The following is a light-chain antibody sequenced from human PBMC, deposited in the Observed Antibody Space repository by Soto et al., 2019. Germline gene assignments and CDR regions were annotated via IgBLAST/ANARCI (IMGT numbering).Light chain of an antibody. CDR2: GAS. J-gene: IGKJ1*01. CDR1: QSVHTF. V-gene: IGKV3-11*01. Sequence: EIVLTQSPDTLSLSPGEGASLSCRASQSVHTFLAWYQQKPGQPPRLLIYGASTRATGVPARFSGSGSGTDFTLTISSLEPEDFAVYYCQQLTDWPPQWTFGQGTKVDIK. CDR3: QQLTDWPPQWT.